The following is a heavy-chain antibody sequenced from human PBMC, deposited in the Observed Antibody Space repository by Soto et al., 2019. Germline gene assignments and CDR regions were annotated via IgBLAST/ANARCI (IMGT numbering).Heavy chain of an antibody. CDR2: IYPGDSDT. Sequence: PGESLKISCEGSGYSFTSYWIGWVRQMPGKGLEWMGIIYPGDSDTRYSPSFQGQVTISADKSISTAYLQWSSLKASDTAMYYCARTSAAGKYYYGMYVWGQGTTVTVSS. D-gene: IGHD6-13*01. CDR3: ARTSAAGKYYYGMYV. J-gene: IGHJ6*02. V-gene: IGHV5-51*01. CDR1: GYSFTSYW.